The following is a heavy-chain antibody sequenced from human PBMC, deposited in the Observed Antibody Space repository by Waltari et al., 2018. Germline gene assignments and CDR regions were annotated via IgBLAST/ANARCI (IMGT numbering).Heavy chain of an antibody. J-gene: IGHJ4*02. D-gene: IGHD1-26*01. CDR2: ISSSSSYI. CDR3: ARDPNLKSGTGTYFDY. V-gene: IGHV3-21*01. Sequence: EVQLVESGGGLVKPGGSLRLSCAASGFTFSRYSMNWVRQAPGKGLEWVSSISSSSSYIYYADSVKGRFTISRDNAKNSLYLQMNSLRAEDTAVYYCARDPNLKSGTGTYFDYWGQGTLVTVSS. CDR1: GFTFSRYS.